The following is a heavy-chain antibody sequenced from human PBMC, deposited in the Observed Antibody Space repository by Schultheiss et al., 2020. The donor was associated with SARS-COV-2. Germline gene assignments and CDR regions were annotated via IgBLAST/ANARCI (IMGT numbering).Heavy chain of an antibody. Sequence: SETLSLTCAVYGGSFSDYYWNWIRQPPGKGLEWIGYIYYSGSTNYNPSLKSRVTMSVDTSKNQFSLKLSSVTAADTAVYYCARGRISMVRGVTGAQDYWGQGTLVTVSS. V-gene: IGHV4-59*01. J-gene: IGHJ4*02. CDR1: GGSFSDYY. D-gene: IGHD3-10*01. CDR2: IYYSGST. CDR3: ARGRISMVRGVTGAQDY.